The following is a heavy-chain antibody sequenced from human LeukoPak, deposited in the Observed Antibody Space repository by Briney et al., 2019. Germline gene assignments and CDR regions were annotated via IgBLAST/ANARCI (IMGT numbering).Heavy chain of an antibody. V-gene: IGHV4-39*07. CDR3: ARVAGRGYDILTGYPYYFDN. D-gene: IGHD3-9*01. CDR2: IYYSGDT. Sequence: SETLSLTCTVSGGSISSSSYYWGWIRQPPGKGLEWIGNIYYSGDTYYNPSLKNRVTISVDTSKSQFSLKLSSVTAADTAVYYCARVAGRGYDILTGYPYYFDNWGQGTLVTVSS. CDR1: GGSISSSSYY. J-gene: IGHJ4*02.